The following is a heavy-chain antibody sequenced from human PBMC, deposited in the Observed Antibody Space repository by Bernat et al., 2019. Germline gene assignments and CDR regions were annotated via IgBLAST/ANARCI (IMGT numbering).Heavy chain of an antibody. CDR2: IGPGSGGT. D-gene: IGHD3-10*01. V-gene: IGHV1-3*01. CDR3: ASDSLGARNWFDP. Sequence: QAQLVQSGAEVKKPGASVKVSCKASGYRLTTYVKHWMRQAPGQSPEWMGIIGPGSGGTKYSEKFQDRVTITMDTSTTTAYMYLSGLTSEDTAVYSYASDSLGARNWFDPCGQGTLVTVSS. J-gene: IGHJ5*02. CDR1: GYRLTTYV.